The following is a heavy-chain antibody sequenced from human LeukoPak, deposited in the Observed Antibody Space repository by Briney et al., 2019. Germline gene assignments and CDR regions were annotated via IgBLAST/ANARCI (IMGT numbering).Heavy chain of an antibody. Sequence: AXXKVSCKASGYTFTSYGISWVRQAPGQGLEGMGWISAYNGKTNYAQKLQGRVTMKTDTYTRTAYMEVWRLRSDDTAVYYCARVSDDSSSWRGAINYYYYYYMDVWGKGTTVTVSS. CDR2: ISAYNGKT. V-gene: IGHV1-18*01. D-gene: IGHD6-13*01. CDR3: ARVSDDSSSWRGAINYYYYYYMDV. CDR1: GYTFTSYG. J-gene: IGHJ6*03.